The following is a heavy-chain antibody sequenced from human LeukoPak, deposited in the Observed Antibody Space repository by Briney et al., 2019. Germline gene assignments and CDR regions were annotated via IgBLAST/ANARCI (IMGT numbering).Heavy chain of an antibody. V-gene: IGHV3-33*07. CDR1: GFSFSTSA. J-gene: IGHJ4*02. CDR2: IWYDGSNK. D-gene: IGHD3-10*01. CDR3: ARDSEVRGVITPYFDY. Sequence: GGSLRLSCSASGFSFSTSAMYWVRQAPGKGLEWVAVIWYDGSNKYYADSVKGRFTISRDNSKNTLYLQMNSLRAEDTAVYYCARDSEVRGVITPYFDYWGQGTLVTVSS.